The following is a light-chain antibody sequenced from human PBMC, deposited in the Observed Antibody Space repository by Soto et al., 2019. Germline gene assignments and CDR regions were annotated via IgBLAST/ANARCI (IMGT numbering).Light chain of an antibody. J-gene: IGLJ2*01. Sequence: ALTQPPSASGSPGQSVTISCTGTGSDVGGYNYVSWYQHHPGKAPKLMLYEVSTRPSGVPDRFSGSKSGNTASLTVSGLQAEDEADYYCSSYAGSNIYVVFGGGTKLTVL. CDR2: EVS. V-gene: IGLV2-8*01. CDR1: GSDVGGYNY. CDR3: SSYAGSNIYVV.